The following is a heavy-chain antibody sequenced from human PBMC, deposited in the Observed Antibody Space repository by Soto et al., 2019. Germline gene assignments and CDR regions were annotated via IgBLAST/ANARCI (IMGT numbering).Heavy chain of an antibody. V-gene: IGHV4-30-4*01. J-gene: IGHJ4*02. CDR1: GDSIGSGNKY. Sequence: SETLSLTCTVSGDSIGSGNKYWSWIRQAPGKGLEWIGYIFSSGTTYYNPSLKSRLTISVDTSKNQFSLKLSSVTAADTAVYYCARAGGYPDYFDYWGPGTLVTVFS. D-gene: IGHD3-22*01. CDR3: ARAGGYPDYFDY. CDR2: IFSSGTT.